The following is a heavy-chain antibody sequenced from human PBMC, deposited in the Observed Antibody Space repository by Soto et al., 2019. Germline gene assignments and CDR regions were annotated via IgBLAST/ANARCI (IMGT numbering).Heavy chain of an antibody. J-gene: IGHJ5*02. D-gene: IGHD6-19*01. CDR1: GYTFTGYY. V-gene: IGHV1-2*02. CDR3: ASWASKYSGGWDRFNWFDP. CDR2: INPNSGGT. Sequence: ASVKVSCKASGYTFTGYYMHWVRQAPGQGLEWMGWINPNSGGTNYAQKFQGRVTMTRDTSISTAYMELSRLRSDDTAVYYCASWASKYSGGWDRFNWFDPWGQGTLVTVSS.